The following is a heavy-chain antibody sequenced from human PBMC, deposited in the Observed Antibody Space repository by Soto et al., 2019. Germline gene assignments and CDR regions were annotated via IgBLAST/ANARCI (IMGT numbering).Heavy chain of an antibody. CDR3: ARGVGSSSSVDF. Sequence: ASVKVSCKASGYTFTSYDINWVRQATGQGLEWMGWMNPNSGNTGYAQKFQGRVTMTRNTSISTAYMELSSLRSEDTAGYYCARGVGSSSSVDFWGQGTLVTVSS. CDR2: MNPNSGNT. D-gene: IGHD6-6*01. CDR1: GYTFTSYD. V-gene: IGHV1-8*01. J-gene: IGHJ4*02.